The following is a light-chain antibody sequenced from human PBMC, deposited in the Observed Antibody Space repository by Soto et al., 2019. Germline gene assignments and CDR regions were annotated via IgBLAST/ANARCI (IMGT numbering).Light chain of an antibody. CDR3: QQYGSSPYP. Sequence: EIVLTQSPGTLSLSPGERATLSCRASQSVSTNYLAWYQQKPCQAPRRLIYGAFSRATGIPDRFSGSGSGTYFNLTISSLAHEDVAVYYCQQYGSSPYPFGEGTKLEIK. V-gene: IGKV3-20*01. CDR2: GAF. CDR1: QSVSTNY. J-gene: IGKJ2*01.